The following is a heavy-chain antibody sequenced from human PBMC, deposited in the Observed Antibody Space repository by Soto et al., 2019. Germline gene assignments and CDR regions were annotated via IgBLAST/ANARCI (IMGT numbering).Heavy chain of an antibody. CDR2: IYPGDSDT. V-gene: IGHV5-51*01. CDR1: EYSFPSYW. D-gene: IGHD6-19*01. J-gene: IGHJ4*02. Sequence: PGESLKISCKVSEYSFPSYWIGWVRQMPGKGLEWMGMIYPGDSDTIYSPSFQGLVTISADKSTSTSYLQWTSLKASNTAMYYCARQHPLASSGWYNWGQGPLVTVSS. CDR3: ARQHPLASSGWYN.